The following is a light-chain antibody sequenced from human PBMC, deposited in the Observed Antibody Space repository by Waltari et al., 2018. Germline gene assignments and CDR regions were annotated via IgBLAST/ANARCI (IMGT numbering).Light chain of an antibody. CDR3: QVWDPTSDHVI. Sequence: SYVLTQPPSVSVAPGQTARITWGGKKIGPYRVHWYQQKPGQAPALVVYDDSDRPSGIPERFSGSNSGNTATLTVSRVEAGDEADYYCQVWDPTSDHVIFGGGTKLAVL. CDR1: KIGPYR. V-gene: IGLV3-21*02. J-gene: IGLJ2*01. CDR2: DDS.